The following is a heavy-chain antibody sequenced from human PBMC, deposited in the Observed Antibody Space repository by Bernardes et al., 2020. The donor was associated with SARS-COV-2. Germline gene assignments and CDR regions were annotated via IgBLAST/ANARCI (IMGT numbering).Heavy chain of an antibody. Sequence: GGSLRLSCAASGFTFSDYWMHWVRQAPGKGLEWVSRINNDGTTTPCADSVKGRFTISRDNSKNTLYLQMNSLRAEDTAVYFCARDRYGATDYWGQGTLVTASS. V-gene: IGHV3-74*01. J-gene: IGHJ4*02. CDR2: INNDGTTT. D-gene: IGHD4-17*01. CDR3: ARDRYGATDY. CDR1: GFTFSDYW.